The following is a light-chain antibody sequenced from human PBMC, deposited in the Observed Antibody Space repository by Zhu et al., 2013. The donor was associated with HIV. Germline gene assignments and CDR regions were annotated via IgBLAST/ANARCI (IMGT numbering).Light chain of an antibody. V-gene: IGKV3-15*01. J-gene: IGKJ2*03. Sequence: EMVVTQSPATLSVSPGERATLSCWTSQSVSTNLAWYQQKPGQAPRLLIYGASARATGIPARFSGSGSGTEFTLTVSSLQSEDFAVYYCHQYNDWPYSFGQGTKLEIK. CDR2: GAS. CDR1: QSVSTN. CDR3: HQYNDWPYS.